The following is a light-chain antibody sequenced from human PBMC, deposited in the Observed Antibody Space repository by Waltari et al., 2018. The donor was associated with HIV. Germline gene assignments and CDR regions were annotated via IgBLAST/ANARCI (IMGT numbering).Light chain of an antibody. CDR3: QVWDSSRGLSFV. CDR2: DDH. Sequence: SYVLIQPPSVSVAPGQTATITCGGNNIESKSVHWYQQKPGQAPVLGVSDDHDRPSGIPERVSGSNSGNTATLTISRVEAGDEADYYCQVWDSSRGLSFVFGSGTKVTVL. J-gene: IGLJ1*01. CDR1: NIESKS. V-gene: IGLV3-21*02.